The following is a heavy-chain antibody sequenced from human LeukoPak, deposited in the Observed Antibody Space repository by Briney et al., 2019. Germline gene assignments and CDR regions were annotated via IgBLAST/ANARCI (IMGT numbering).Heavy chain of an antibody. CDR3: ARVNVLLWFGELAEFLDP. J-gene: IGHJ5*02. Sequence: SETLSLTCTASGFSINSVYYWGWIRQPPGKRLDWIGSISHRGIMYYNPSLKSRVTISVDTSKNQFSLKLSSVTAADTAVYYCARVNVLLWFGELAEFLDPWGQGTLVSVSS. CDR2: ISHRGIM. D-gene: IGHD3-10*01. V-gene: IGHV4-38-2*02. CDR1: GFSINSVYY.